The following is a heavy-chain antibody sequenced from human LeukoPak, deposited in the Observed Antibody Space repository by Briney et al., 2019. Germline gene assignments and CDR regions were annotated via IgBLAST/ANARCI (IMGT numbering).Heavy chain of an antibody. CDR1: GFTVSSNY. D-gene: IGHD3-16*01. J-gene: IGHJ4*02. Sequence: GSLRLSCAASGFTVSSNYMSWVRQAPGKGLGWVSVIYSGGSTYYADSVKGRFTISRDNSKNTLYLQMNSLRAEDTAVYYCAREGITFGGVIDYWGQGTRVIVSS. CDR3: AREGITFGGVIDY. CDR2: IYSGGST. V-gene: IGHV3-66*01.